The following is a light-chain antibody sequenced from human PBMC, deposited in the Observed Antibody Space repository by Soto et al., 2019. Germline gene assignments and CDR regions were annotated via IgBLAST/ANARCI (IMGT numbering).Light chain of an antibody. J-gene: IGLJ3*02. CDR1: SSDVGAYNY. V-gene: IGLV2-8*01. Sequence: QSALTQPASVSGSPGQSITISCTGTSSDVGAYNYVSWYQQQAGKAPKLIIYGVHKRPSGVPNRFSGSKSGNTASLTVSGLQAEDEADYYCSSYAGSNNLVFGGGTKLTVL. CDR3: SSYAGSNNLV. CDR2: GVH.